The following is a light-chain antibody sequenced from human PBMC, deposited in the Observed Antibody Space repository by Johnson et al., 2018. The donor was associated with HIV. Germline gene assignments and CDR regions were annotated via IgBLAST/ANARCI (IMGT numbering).Light chain of an antibody. J-gene: IGLJ1*01. Sequence: QSVLTQSPSVSAAPVQKVTISCSGSSSNIGSHYVSWYQQVPGTAPRLVIYDTIKRHSGIPDRFSGSKSGTSATLGITGLQTGDEADYYCGTWDSSLNAHVFGAATKVAVL. CDR2: DTI. V-gene: IGLV1-51*01. CDR3: GTWDSSLNAHV. CDR1: SSNIGSHY.